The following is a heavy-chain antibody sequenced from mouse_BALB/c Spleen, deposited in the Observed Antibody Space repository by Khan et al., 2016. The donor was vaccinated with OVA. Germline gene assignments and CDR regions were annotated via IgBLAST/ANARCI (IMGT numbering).Heavy chain of an antibody. CDR1: GYTFTDYV. J-gene: IGHJ4*01. V-gene: IGHV1S136*01. CDR2: IYPYNDDT. Sequence: VQLQQSGPELVKPGASVKMSCKASGYTFTDYVMHWVKEKPGQGLEWIGYIYPYNDDTESTERFKGKATLSIDKSSNTAYMDLSSLTSADSAVYDCARSTADYYTMGYWGQGTSVTVSS. CDR3: ARSTADYYTMGY. D-gene: IGHD2-1*01.